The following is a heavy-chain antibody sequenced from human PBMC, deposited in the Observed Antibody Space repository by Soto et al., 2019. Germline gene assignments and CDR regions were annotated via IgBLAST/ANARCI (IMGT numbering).Heavy chain of an antibody. CDR3: AKSKYYDSSGYYYVAAFDI. CDR2: ISGSGGST. D-gene: IGHD3-22*01. CDR1: GFTFSSYA. J-gene: IGHJ3*02. Sequence: DVQLLESGGGLVQPGGSLRLSCAASGFTFSSYAMSWVRQAPGKGLEWVSAISGSGGSTYYADSVKGRFTISRDNSKNTLYLQMNSLRAEDTAVYYCAKSKYYDSSGYYYVAAFDIWGQGTMVTVSS. V-gene: IGHV3-23*01.